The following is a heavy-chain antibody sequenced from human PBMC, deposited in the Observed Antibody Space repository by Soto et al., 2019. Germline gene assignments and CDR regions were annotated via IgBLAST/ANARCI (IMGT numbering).Heavy chain of an antibody. Sequence: GGSLRLSCAASGFTFSSYAMTWVRQAPGKGLEWVSAISGSGTSTYYAGSVKGRFTISRDNSKNTLYLQMNSLRAEDTAVYCCAKDPLTHITMVRGVIRLPNYFDYWGQGTLVTVSS. J-gene: IGHJ4*02. CDR3: AKDPLTHITMVRGVIRLPNYFDY. CDR2: ISGSGTST. V-gene: IGHV3-23*01. D-gene: IGHD3-10*01. CDR1: GFTFSSYA.